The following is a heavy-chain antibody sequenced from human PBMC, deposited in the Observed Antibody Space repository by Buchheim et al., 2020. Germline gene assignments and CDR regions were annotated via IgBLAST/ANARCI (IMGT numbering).Heavy chain of an antibody. CDR2: ISSSSSTI. CDR1: GFTFSSYS. V-gene: IGHV3-48*01. D-gene: IGHD4-17*01. Sequence: EVQLVESGGGLVQPGGSLRLSCAASGFTFSSYSMNWVRQAPGKGLEWVSYISSSSSTINYADSVKGRFTISRDNAKNSLHLQMNSLRAEDTAVYYCARASYGDYIMFYYYMDVWGKGTT. J-gene: IGHJ6*03. CDR3: ARASYGDYIMFYYYMDV.